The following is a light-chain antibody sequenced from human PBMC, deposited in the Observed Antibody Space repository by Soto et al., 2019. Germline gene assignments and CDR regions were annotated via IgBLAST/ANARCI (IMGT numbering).Light chain of an antibody. J-gene: IGLJ1*01. V-gene: IGLV1-40*01. CDR1: NSNIGAGYD. CDR3: QSYDSSLSALHV. CDR2: GNS. Sequence: VLTQPPSVSGAPGQRVTISCTGSNSNIGAGYDVHWYQQLPGTAPKLLIYGNSNRPSGVPDRFSGSKSGTSASLAITGLQAEDEADYYCQSYDSSLSALHVFGTGTKVTVL.